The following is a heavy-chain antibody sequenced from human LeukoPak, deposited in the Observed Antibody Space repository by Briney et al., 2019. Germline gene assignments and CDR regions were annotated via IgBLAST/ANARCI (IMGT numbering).Heavy chain of an antibody. CDR1: GGSISSSSYY. CDR3: ARLNYGYYDILTGRMRGAFDI. V-gene: IGHV4-39*01. CDR2: IYYSGST. D-gene: IGHD3-9*01. J-gene: IGHJ3*02. Sequence: SETLSLTCTVSGGSISSSSYYWGWIRQPPGKGLEWIGSIYYSGSTYYNPSLKSRVTISVDTSKNQFSLKLSSVTAADTAVYYCARLNYGYYDILTGRMRGAFDIWGQGTMVTVSS.